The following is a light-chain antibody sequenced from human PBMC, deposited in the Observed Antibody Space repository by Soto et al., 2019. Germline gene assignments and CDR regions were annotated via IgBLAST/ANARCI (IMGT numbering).Light chain of an antibody. CDR3: QQFSSYPLT. Sequence: EIVMTQSPATLSLSPGERSTLSFMSSQSVSSNYLAWYQQRPGQSPRLLIYDASSRATGIPDRFSGGGSGTDFTLTISRLEPEDFAVYYCQQFSSYPLTFGGGTKVDIK. CDR2: DAS. J-gene: IGKJ4*01. CDR1: QSVSSNY. V-gene: IGKV3-20*01.